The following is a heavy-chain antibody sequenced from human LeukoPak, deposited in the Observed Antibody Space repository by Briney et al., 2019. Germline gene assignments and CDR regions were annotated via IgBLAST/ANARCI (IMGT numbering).Heavy chain of an antibody. J-gene: IGHJ4*02. CDR2: IRSKGYGGTA. CDR1: GFIFGDYA. CDR3: TRGGQELGKGYFFDY. D-gene: IGHD6-13*01. V-gene: IGHV3-49*04. Sequence: GGSLRLSCTISGFIFGDYAMSWVRQAPGKGLEWVGLIRSKGYGGTAEYAASVKGRLTISRDDSKSIAYLQVDSLKTEDTGVYYCTRGGQELGKGYFFDYWGQGILVTVSS.